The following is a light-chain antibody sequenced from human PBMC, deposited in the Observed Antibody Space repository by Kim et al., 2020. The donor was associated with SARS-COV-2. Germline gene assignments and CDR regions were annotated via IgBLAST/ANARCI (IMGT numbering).Light chain of an antibody. CDR1: QSVNSN. J-gene: IGKJ2*01. CDR3: QQYENWPPYT. Sequence: VSPGQRVTLSCTASQSVNSNLAWYQQKRGQSPTLLIFGASTRATGVPARFSGRWFGTEFSFTISSLQSEDFANYFCQQYENWPPYTFGQGTKLEI. CDR2: GAS. V-gene: IGKV3-15*01.